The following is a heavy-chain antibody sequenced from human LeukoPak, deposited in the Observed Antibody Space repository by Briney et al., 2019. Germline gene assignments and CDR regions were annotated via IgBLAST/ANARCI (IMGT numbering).Heavy chain of an antibody. V-gene: IGHV3-48*01. CDR3: ASKYSGRSKKFYYFDY. CDR2: ISSSSTTI. J-gene: IGHJ4*02. D-gene: IGHD1-26*01. Sequence: GGSLRLSCAASGFTLSSYSMNWVRQAPGKGLEWVSYISSSSTTIYYAASVKGRFTISRDNAKNSLYLQMNSLRAEDTAVYYCASKYSGRSKKFYYFDYWGQGTLVTVSS. CDR1: GFTLSSYS.